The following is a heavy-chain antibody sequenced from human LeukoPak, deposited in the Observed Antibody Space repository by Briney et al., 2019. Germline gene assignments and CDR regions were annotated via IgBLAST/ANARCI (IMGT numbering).Heavy chain of an antibody. D-gene: IGHD2-2*01. CDR3: ARGGLFCSSTSCYVRDTDFDY. CDR1: GYTFTSYY. V-gene: IGHV1-2*02. J-gene: IGHJ4*02. Sequence: ASVKVSCKASGYTFTSYYMHWVRQAPGQGLEWMGWINPNSGGTNYAQKFQGRVTMTRDTSISTAYMELSRLRSDDTAVYYCARGGLFCSSTSCYVRDTDFDYWGQGTLVTVSS. CDR2: INPNSGGT.